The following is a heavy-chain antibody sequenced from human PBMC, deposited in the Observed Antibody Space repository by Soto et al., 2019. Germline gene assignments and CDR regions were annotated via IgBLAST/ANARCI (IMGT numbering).Heavy chain of an antibody. D-gene: IGHD6-6*01. Sequence: VQLLESGGGLVQPGGSLRLSCAASGFTFSSYAMSWVRQAPGKGLEWVAVIWYDGSNKYYADSVKVRFTISRDNSKNTLYLQMNSLRAEDTAVYYCARGGIAARQYDYWGQGTLVTVSS. V-gene: IGHV3-33*08. CDR1: GFTFSSYA. CDR3: ARGGIAARQYDY. CDR2: IWYDGSNK. J-gene: IGHJ4*02.